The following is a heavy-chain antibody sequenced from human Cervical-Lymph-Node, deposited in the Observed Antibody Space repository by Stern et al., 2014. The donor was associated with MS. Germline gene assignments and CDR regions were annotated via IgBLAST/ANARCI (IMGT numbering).Heavy chain of an antibody. CDR2: VYHSGST. V-gene: IGHV4-4*02. Sequence: QVQLVQSGPGLVKPSGTLSLTCAVSGGSISSSNWWGWVRQPPGKGLEWIGEVYHSGSTNYNPSLKSRVTISVDKSKTHFSLRLSSVTAAGTAVYYCARATSKGYFDYWGQGTLVTVSS. CDR3: ARATSKGYFDY. CDR1: GGSISSSNW. J-gene: IGHJ4*02.